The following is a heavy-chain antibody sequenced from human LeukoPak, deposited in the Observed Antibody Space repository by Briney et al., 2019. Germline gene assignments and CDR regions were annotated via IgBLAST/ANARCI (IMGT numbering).Heavy chain of an antibody. V-gene: IGHV3-33*01. J-gene: IGHJ4*02. CDR2: MWYDGSNK. Sequence: GRSLRLSCAASGFTFSNYGMHWVRRAPGKGLEWVAVMWYDGSNKYYADSVKGRFTISRDNSKNTLYLQMNSLRAEDTAVYYCARGAYCSGASCYSGHWGQGTPVTVSS. D-gene: IGHD2-15*01. CDR1: GFTFSNYG. CDR3: ARGAYCSGASCYSGH.